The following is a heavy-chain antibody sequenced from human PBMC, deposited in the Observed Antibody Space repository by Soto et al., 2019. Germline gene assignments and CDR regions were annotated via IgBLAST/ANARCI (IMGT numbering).Heavy chain of an antibody. D-gene: IGHD1-26*01. J-gene: IGHJ1*01. Sequence: SETLSLTCAVSGDSISTSSYYWGWIRQPPGKGLEWIASIYYSGATYYNPSLQSRVTISVDTSNNRFSLTLSSLTAADTAVYFCAGLAYSGYLQTWGQGSLVTVSS. V-gene: IGHV4-39*02. CDR2: IYYSGAT. CDR3: AGLAYSGYLQT. CDR1: GDSISTSSYY.